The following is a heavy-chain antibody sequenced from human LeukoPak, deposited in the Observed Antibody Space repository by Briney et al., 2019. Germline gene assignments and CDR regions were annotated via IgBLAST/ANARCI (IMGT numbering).Heavy chain of an antibody. CDR1: GYTFTSYY. CDR2: INPSGGST. J-gene: IGHJ6*02. D-gene: IGHD6-19*01. CDR3: ARDVAVAGTPEPYYYYYGMDV. V-gene: IGHV1-46*01. Sequence: GASVKVSCKASGYTFTSYYMHWVRQAPGQGLEWMGIINPSGGSTSYAQKFQGRVTMTRDMSTSTVYMELRSLRSDDTAVYYCARDVAVAGTPEPYYYYYGMDVWGQGTTVTVSS.